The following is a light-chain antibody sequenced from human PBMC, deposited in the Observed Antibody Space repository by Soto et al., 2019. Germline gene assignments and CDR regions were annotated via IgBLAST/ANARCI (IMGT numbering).Light chain of an antibody. V-gene: IGKV3-20*01. J-gene: IGKJ3*01. CDR2: GAS. CDR1: QSVSSNY. CDR3: PQYGNSCP. Sequence: SAGTMYMNKGEGLTVSCRASQSVSSNYLAWYQQKPGQAPRLLIYGASNRATGIPDRFSGSGSGTDFTLTISRLEPEEFAVYYSPQYGNSCPFGHGTTVDMK.